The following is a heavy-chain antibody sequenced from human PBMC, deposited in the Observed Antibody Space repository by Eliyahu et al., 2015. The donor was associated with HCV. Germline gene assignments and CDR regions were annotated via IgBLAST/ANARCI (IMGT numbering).Heavy chain of an antibody. CDR3: ARDKTVTPSAGYFFDY. V-gene: IGHV4-34*02. Sequence: QVQLQQWGAGLLKPSETLSLTCAVYGGSFSDHYWSWIRQPPGKGLEWIGEINHSGGTFYNPSLRSGVTISVDSSKNQFSLQLTSVTAADTAVYYCARDKTVTPSAGYFFDYWGQGILVTVSS. D-gene: IGHD2-21*02. CDR1: GGSFSDHY. CDR2: INHSGGT. J-gene: IGHJ4*02.